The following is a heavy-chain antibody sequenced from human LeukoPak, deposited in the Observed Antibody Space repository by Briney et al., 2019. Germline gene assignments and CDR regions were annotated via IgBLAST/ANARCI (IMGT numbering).Heavy chain of an antibody. Sequence: ASVKVSCKASGYTFTGYYMHWVRQAPGQGLEWMGWINPNSGGTNYAQKFQGRVTMTRDTSISTAYMELSRLRSDDTAVYYCARDPSMVRGVIITELHYFDYWGRGTLVTVSS. D-gene: IGHD3-10*01. J-gene: IGHJ4*02. V-gene: IGHV1-2*02. CDR3: ARDPSMVRGVIITELHYFDY. CDR1: GYTFTGYY. CDR2: INPNSGGT.